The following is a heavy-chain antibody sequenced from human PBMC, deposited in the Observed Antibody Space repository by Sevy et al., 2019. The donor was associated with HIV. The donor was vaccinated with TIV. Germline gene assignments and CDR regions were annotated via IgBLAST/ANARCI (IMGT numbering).Heavy chain of an antibody. CDR2: IGYDGSNK. V-gene: IGHV3-33*01. CDR3: AREFYGGWGPPPGAFDI. J-gene: IGHJ3*02. Sequence: GGSLRLSCAASGFTFSSYGMHWVRQAPGKGLEWVAVIGYDGSNKYYADSVKGRFTISRDNSKNTLYLQMNSLRAEDTAVYYCAREFYGGWGPPPGAFDIWGQGTMVTVSS. D-gene: IGHD3-10*01. CDR1: GFTFSSYG.